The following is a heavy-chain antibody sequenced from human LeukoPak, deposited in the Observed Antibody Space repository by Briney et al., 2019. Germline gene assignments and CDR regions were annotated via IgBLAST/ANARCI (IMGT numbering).Heavy chain of an antibody. V-gene: IGHV4-39*01. D-gene: IGHD2-15*01. CDR1: GGSISSSSYY. Sequence: SETLSLTCTVSGGSISSSSYYWGWIRQPPGKGLEWIGSIYYSGSTYYNPSLKSRVTISVDTSKNQFSLKLSSVTAADTAVYYCARPGLECSGGSCYLGFDYWGQGTLVTVSS. J-gene: IGHJ4*02. CDR2: IYYSGST. CDR3: ARPGLECSGGSCYLGFDY.